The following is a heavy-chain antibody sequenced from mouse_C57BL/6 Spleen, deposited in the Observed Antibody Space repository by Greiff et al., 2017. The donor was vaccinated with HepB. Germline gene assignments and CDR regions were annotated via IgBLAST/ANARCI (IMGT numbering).Heavy chain of an antibody. D-gene: IGHD1-1*02. CDR2: IDPSDSYT. CDR1: GYTFTSYW. V-gene: IGHV1-50*01. Sequence: QVQLQQPGAELVKPGASVKLSCKASGYTFTSYWMQWVKQRPGQGLVWIGEIDPSDSYTNYNQKLKGKATLTVDTSSSKAYMQRSSLTSEDSAVYYCARWYYWYFDVWGTGTTVTVSS. CDR3: ARWYYWYFDV. J-gene: IGHJ1*03.